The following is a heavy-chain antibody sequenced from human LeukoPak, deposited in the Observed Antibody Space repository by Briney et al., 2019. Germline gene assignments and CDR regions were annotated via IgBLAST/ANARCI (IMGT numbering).Heavy chain of an antibody. CDR2: ISSIGSTI. CDR3: ANSVNWLLSWYFDY. V-gene: IGHV3-48*03. Sequence: GGSLRLSCAASGFTFSSYEMNWVRQAPGKGLEWVSYISSIGSTIYYADSVKGRFTISRDNSKNTLYLQMNSLRAEDTAVYYCANSVNWLLSWYFDYWGQGTLVTVSS. CDR1: GFTFSSYE. J-gene: IGHJ4*02. D-gene: IGHD3-9*01.